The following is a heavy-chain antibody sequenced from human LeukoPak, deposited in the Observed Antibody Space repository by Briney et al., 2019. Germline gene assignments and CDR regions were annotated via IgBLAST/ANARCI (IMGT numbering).Heavy chain of an antibody. CDR2: IKKDGSDQ. CDR3: ASGTAGQTDLFY. V-gene: IGHV3-7*01. Sequence: AGGSLRLSCAASGFTFSGYGMTWVRQPPGKGLEWVAYIKKDGSDQYYVDSVRGRFTISRDNAKNSLYLQMNSLRGDDTAIYYCASGTAGQTDLFYWGQGILVTVSS. CDR1: GFTFSGYG. D-gene: IGHD3-9*01. J-gene: IGHJ4*01.